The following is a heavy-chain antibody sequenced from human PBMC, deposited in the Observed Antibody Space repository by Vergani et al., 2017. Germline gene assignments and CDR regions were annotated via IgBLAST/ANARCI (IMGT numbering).Heavy chain of an antibody. CDR3: AKSLVAGKGGY. D-gene: IGHD6-19*01. Sequence: EVQLVESGGGLVKPGGSLRLSCAASGFTFSSYSMNWVRQAPGKGLEWVSSISSSSSYIYYADSVKGQFTISRDNAKNSLYLQMNSLRAEDTAVYFCAKSLVAGKGGYWGQGTRVAGSS. CDR1: GFTFSSYS. V-gene: IGHV3-21*01. CDR2: ISSSSSYI. J-gene: IGHJ4*02.